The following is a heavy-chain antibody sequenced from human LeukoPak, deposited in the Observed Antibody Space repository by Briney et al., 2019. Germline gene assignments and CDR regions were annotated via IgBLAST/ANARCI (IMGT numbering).Heavy chain of an antibody. Sequence: SETLSLTCMVSVGSFSIYYWSWIRQPPGKGLEWIGYIYYSGDTNYNPSLKSRVTISLDTSKKQFYLNLSSVTAAHTAVYYCARRCSSASGYGFEGYWGQGTLVTVSS. CDR3: ARRCSSASGYGFEGY. V-gene: IGHV4-59*08. J-gene: IGHJ4*02. CDR1: VGSFSIYY. D-gene: IGHD2-2*01. CDR2: IYYSGDT.